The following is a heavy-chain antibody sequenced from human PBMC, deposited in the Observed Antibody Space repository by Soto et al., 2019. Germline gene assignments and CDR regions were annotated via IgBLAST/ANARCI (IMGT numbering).Heavy chain of an antibody. CDR1: GYNFSSYV. J-gene: IGHJ4*02. CDR3: ARADSTDPFDY. CDR2: LSAYTGNT. Sequence: SVRVSFNASGYNFSSYVITWVRQAPGQGLEWMGWLSAYTGNTNYAQKFQGRFTMTTDTSTSTAYMDVRSLRFDDTAVYYCARADSTDPFDYWGQGTLVTVSS. V-gene: IGHV1-18*01.